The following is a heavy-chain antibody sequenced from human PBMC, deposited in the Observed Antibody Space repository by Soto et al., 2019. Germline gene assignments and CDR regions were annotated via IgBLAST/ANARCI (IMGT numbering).Heavy chain of an antibody. D-gene: IGHD3-22*01. CDR1: GFTFGSYA. CDR3: AKGYYYDSSGPYWYFDL. V-gene: IGHV3-23*01. J-gene: IGHJ2*01. Sequence: GGSLRLSCAASGFTFGSYAMSWVRQAPGKGLEWVSAISGSGGSTYYADSVKGRFTISRDNSKNTLYLQMNSLRAEDTAVYYCAKGYYYDSSGPYWYFDLWGRGTLVTVSS. CDR2: ISGSGGST.